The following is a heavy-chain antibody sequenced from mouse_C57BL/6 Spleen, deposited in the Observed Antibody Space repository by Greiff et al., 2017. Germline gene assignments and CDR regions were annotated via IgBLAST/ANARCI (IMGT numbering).Heavy chain of an antibody. D-gene: IGHD1-1*01. CDR3: ARYDYGSSYIAMYY. CDR1: GFTFTDYY. CDR2: IRNKANGYTT. V-gene: IGHV7-3*01. Sequence: EVKLMESGGGLVQPGGSLSLSCAASGFTFTDYYMSWVRQPPGKALEWLGFIRNKANGYTTEYSASVKGRFTISRDNSQSILYLQMNALRAEDSATYYCARYDYGSSYIAMYYWGQGTSVTVSS. J-gene: IGHJ4*01.